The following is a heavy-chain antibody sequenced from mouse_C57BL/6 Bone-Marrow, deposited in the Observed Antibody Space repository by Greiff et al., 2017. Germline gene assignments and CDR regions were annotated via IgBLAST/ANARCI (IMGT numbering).Heavy chain of an antibody. D-gene: IGHD2-3*01. CDR1: GYTFTSSG. Sequence: LVESGAELARPGASVKLSCKASGYTFTSSGISWVKQRTGQGLEWIGEIYPRSGNPYYNEKFKGKATLTADKSSSTAYMELRSLTSEDSAVYFCARFRWLLRPYYFDYWGQGTTLTVSS. J-gene: IGHJ2*01. CDR3: ARFRWLLRPYYFDY. V-gene: IGHV1-81*01. CDR2: IYPRSGNP.